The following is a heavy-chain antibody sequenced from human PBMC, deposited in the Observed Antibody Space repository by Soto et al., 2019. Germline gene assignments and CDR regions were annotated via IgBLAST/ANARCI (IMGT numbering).Heavy chain of an antibody. V-gene: IGHV1-18*01. Sequence: ASVKGACKASGYSFTRYGISWVRQAHGQGLEWMGWISAYNGNTNYAQKLQGRVTMTTDTSTSTAYMELRSLRSDDTAVYYCARDRTPRGFTIFGVVSPDPGYNWFDPWGQGTLVTVSS. CDR2: ISAYNGNT. CDR1: GYSFTRYG. J-gene: IGHJ5*02. D-gene: IGHD3-3*01. CDR3: ARDRTPRGFTIFGVVSPDPGYNWFDP.